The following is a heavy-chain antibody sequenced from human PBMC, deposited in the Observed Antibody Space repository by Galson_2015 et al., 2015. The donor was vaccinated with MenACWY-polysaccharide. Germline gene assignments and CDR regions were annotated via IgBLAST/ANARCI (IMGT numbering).Heavy chain of an antibody. CDR1: GSRFSNSG. D-gene: IGHD2-2*01. V-gene: IGHV3-33*01. CDR3: AREGSRIVFHAFDI. Sequence: SLRLSCAASGSRFSNSGMHWVRQAPGKGLEWVAVIQYDGSNKVYADSVKGRFTISRDNSKYTVFLEMNTLGVEDTAVYYCAREGSRIVFHAFDIWGQGTMVTVSP. J-gene: IGHJ3*02. CDR2: IQYDGSNK.